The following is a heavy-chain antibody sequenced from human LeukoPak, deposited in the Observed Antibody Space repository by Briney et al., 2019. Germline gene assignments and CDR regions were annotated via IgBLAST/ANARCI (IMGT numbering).Heavy chain of an antibody. CDR2: IKKDGSEK. CDR3: ARGLSGYASSLGY. CDR1: GFTFSSHW. D-gene: IGHD6-6*01. J-gene: IGHJ4*02. Sequence: GGSLRLSCAASGFTFSSHWMSWVRQAPGKGLEWVANIKKDGSEKYYVDAVKGRFTISRDNAKTSLYLQTNSLRAEDTAVYYCARGLSGYASSLGYWGQGTLVTVSA. V-gene: IGHV3-7*01.